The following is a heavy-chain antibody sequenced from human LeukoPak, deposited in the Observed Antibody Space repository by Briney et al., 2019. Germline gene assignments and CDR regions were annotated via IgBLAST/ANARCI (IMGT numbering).Heavy chain of an antibody. CDR3: ARGTSYSTGYHDY. D-gene: IGHD3-22*01. CDR1: GFTFSSYW. J-gene: IGHJ4*02. V-gene: IGHV3-74*01. CDR2: SNSAGSDT. Sequence: GGSLRLSCVASGFTFSSYWMHCVRQAPGKELVWVSRSNSAGSDTSYADFVKGRFTISRDNAKNTLYLQMNSLRAEDTAVYYCARGTSYSTGYHDYWGQGTLVTVSS.